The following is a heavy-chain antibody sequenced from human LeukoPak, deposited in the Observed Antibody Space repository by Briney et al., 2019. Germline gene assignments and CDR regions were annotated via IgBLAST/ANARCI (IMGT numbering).Heavy chain of an antibody. V-gene: IGHV3-74*01. CDR3: ARDGSSGSRDYYYYYGMDV. CDR2: INADGSST. D-gene: IGHD3-22*01. CDR1: GFTFNTYW. Sequence: GGSLRLSCAASGFTFNTYWMHWVRQAPGKGLVWVSSINADGSSTSYADSMKGRFTISRDNAKNTLYLQMNSLRAEDTAVYYCARDGSSGSRDYYYYYGMDVWGQGTTVTVSS. J-gene: IGHJ6*02.